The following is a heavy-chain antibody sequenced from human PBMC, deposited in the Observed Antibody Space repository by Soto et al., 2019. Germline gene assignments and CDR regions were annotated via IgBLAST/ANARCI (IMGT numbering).Heavy chain of an antibody. CDR3: ARGYCTASICDPWFDP. CDR1: GYTFTTFW. V-gene: IGHV5-51*01. D-gene: IGHD2-8*02. Sequence: ESLKISCTGFGYTFTTFWIGWVRQMPGEGLEWIGIIYPGDSDARYSPSFQGQVTMSVDKSITTAYLQWSSLKASDSAMYYCARGYCTASICDPWFDPWGQGTLVTVSS. J-gene: IGHJ5*02. CDR2: IYPGDSDA.